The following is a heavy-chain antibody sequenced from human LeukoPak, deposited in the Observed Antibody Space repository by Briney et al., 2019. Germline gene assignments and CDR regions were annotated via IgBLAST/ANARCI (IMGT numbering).Heavy chain of an antibody. V-gene: IGHV3-74*01. CDR2: INSDGSSR. J-gene: IGHJ4*02. Sequence: GGSLRLSCAASGFTFRSYWMHWVRQAPGKGLVWVSRINSDGSSRSYVDSVKGRFTISRDNSKNTLYLQMNSLRAEDTAVYYCAKEGLVATHRYFDYWGQGTLVTVSS. D-gene: IGHD5-12*01. CDR1: GFTFRSYW. CDR3: AKEGLVATHRYFDY.